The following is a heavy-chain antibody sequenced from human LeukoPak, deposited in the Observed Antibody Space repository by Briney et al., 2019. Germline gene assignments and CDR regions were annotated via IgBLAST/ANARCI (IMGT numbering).Heavy chain of an antibody. V-gene: IGHV4-59*01. J-gene: IGHJ4*02. CDR3: ARVGVDYSNYVYYFDY. CDR2: IYYSGST. CDR1: GGSISSYY. Sequence: SETLSLTCTVSGGSISSYYWSWIRQPPGKGLEWIGYIYYSGSTNYNPSLKSRVTISVDTSKNQFSLKLSSVTAADTAVYYCARVGVDYSNYVYYFDYWGQGTLVTVSS. D-gene: IGHD4-4*01.